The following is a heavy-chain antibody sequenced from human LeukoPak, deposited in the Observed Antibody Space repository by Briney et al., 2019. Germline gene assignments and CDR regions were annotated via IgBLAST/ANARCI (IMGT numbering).Heavy chain of an antibody. CDR3: ARDRTIEVVLTIGYFDL. CDR1: GVSISSSNSY. D-gene: IGHD6-19*01. CDR2: IYYSGNT. Sequence: SETLSLTCTVSGVSISSSNSYWGRIRQPPGEGLEWIGSIYYSGNTYYNASLKSQVSISIDTSKNRFSLKLTSVTAADTAVYYCARDRTIEVVLTIGYFDLWGRGTLVTVSS. V-gene: IGHV4-39*07. J-gene: IGHJ2*01.